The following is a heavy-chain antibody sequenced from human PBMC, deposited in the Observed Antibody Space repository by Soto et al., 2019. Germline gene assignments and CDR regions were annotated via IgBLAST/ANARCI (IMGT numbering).Heavy chain of an antibody. V-gene: IGHV4-31*03. Sequence: PSETLSLTCTVSGGSISSGGYYWSWIRQHPGKGLEWIGYIYYSGSTYYNPSLKSRVTISVDTSKNQFSLKLSSVTAADTAVYYCSCYRGATYNWNYVGYWGQGTLVTVSS. CDR2: IYYSGST. J-gene: IGHJ4*02. D-gene: IGHD1-20*01. CDR3: SCYRGATYNWNYVGY. CDR1: GGSISSGGYY.